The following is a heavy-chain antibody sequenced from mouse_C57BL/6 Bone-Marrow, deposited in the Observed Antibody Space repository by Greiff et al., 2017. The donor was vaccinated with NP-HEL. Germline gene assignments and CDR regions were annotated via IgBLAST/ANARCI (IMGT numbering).Heavy chain of an antibody. V-gene: IGHV1-76*01. Sequence: QVQLKESGAELVRPGASVKLSCKASGYTFTDYYINWVKQRPGQGLEWIARIYPGSGNTYYNEKFKGKATLTAEKSSSTAYMQLSSLTSEDSAVYFCASYYYGTPYGGAMDYWGQGTSVTVSS. CDR1: GYTFTDYY. D-gene: IGHD1-1*01. J-gene: IGHJ4*01. CDR3: ASYYYGTPYGGAMDY. CDR2: IYPGSGNT.